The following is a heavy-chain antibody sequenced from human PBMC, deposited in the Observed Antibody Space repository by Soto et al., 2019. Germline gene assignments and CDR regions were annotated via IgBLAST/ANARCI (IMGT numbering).Heavy chain of an antibody. Sequence: GSPRLSCAASGFTFSSYSMNWVRQAPGKGLEWVSSISSSSSYIYYADSVKGRFTITRDNAKNSLYLQMNSLRAEDTAVYYCARERGRAVAGTGWGQGTLVTVSS. J-gene: IGHJ4*02. CDR2: ISSSSSYI. V-gene: IGHV3-21*01. D-gene: IGHD6-19*01. CDR1: GFTFSSYS. CDR3: ARERGRAVAGTG.